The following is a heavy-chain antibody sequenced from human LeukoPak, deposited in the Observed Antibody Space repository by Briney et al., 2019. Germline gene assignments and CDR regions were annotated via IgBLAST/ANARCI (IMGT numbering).Heavy chain of an antibody. CDR1: GGSFSGYY. D-gene: IGHD6-13*01. CDR3: ARGCRLWSSSWYYFDY. V-gene: IGHV4-34*01. J-gene: IGHJ4*02. CDR2: IKHSGST. Sequence: SETLSLTCAVYGGSFSGYYWSWIRQPPGKGLEWVGEIKHSGSTNYDPSLKSRGTISVHQSKKQFSLKMSSVTAADTAVYYCARGCRLWSSSWYYFDYWGQGTLVTVSS.